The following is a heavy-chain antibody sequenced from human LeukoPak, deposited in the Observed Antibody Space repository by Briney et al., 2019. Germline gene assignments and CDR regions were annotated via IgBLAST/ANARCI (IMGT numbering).Heavy chain of an antibody. CDR1: GFTFSSYS. CDR3: ASLGSTDDYYFDY. CDR2: ISSSSTI. V-gene: IGHV3-48*02. J-gene: IGHJ4*02. D-gene: IGHD2-2*01. Sequence: GGSLRLSCAASGFTFSSYSMNWVRQAPGKGLEWVSYISSSSTIYYADSVKGRFTISRDNAKNSLYLQMNSLRDEDTAVYYCASLGSTDDYYFDYWGQGTLVTVSS.